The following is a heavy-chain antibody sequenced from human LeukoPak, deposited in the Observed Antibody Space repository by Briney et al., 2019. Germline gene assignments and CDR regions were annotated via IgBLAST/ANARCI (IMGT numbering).Heavy chain of an antibody. D-gene: IGHD4-17*01. CDR2: ISGSGGST. V-gene: IGHV3-23*01. CDR3: AKCLLLRSDDYAPFDY. Sequence: GGSLRLSCAASGFTFSSYAMNWDRQAPGMGLEWVSAISGSGGSTYSADSVKGRFTISRDNSKNTLYLQMNSLRVEDTAVYFCAKCLLLRSDDYAPFDYWGQGTLVTVSS. J-gene: IGHJ4*02. CDR1: GFTFSSYA.